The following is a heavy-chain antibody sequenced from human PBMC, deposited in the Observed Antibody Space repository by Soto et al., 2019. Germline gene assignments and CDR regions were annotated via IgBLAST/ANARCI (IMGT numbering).Heavy chain of an antibody. Sequence: EVQLVESGGGLVQPGGSLRLSCAASGFTFSDHYMDWVRQPPGKGLEWVGRIRNRANSYTTEYAASVKGRFTIARDGSKNSLSLQMNSLKTEDTAVYYCASTYGDFRDFQNWGQGTLVTVSS. CDR3: ASTYGDFRDFQN. J-gene: IGHJ1*01. CDR1: GFTFSDHY. CDR2: IRNRANSYTT. D-gene: IGHD4-17*01. V-gene: IGHV3-72*01.